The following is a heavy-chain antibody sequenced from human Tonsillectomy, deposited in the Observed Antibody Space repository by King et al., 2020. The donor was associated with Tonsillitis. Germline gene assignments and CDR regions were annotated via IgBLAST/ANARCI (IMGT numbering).Heavy chain of an antibody. Sequence: QLVQSGAEVKKPGASWKVSCTASGYTFTTYDINWVRQATGQGIEWMGWMNPDSGNKVSAQKFQGRVTMTRNTSISTAYMELSSLRSEDTAVYFCARGPEYSSSSDGMDVWGQGTTVTVSS. D-gene: IGHD6-6*01. V-gene: IGHV1-8*01. CDR1: GYTFTTYD. J-gene: IGHJ6*02. CDR2: MNPDSGNK. CDR3: ARGPEYSSSSDGMDV.